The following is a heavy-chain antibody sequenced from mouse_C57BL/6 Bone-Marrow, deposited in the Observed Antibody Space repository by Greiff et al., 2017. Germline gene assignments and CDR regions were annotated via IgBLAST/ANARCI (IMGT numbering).Heavy chain of an antibody. V-gene: IGHV5-4*01. J-gene: IGHJ4*01. CDR3: ARERSYYDYYGGYYYAVDY. CDR2: ISDGGSYT. Sequence: EVKLVESGGGLVKPGGSLKLSCAASGSTFSSYAMSWVRQTPEKKLEWVATISDGGSYTYYPDNVKGRLTISRDNAKNNLYLQMSQLKSEDTAMSYCARERSYYDYYGGYYYAVDYWDQGTSVSVSS. CDR1: GSTFSSYA. D-gene: IGHD2-4*01.